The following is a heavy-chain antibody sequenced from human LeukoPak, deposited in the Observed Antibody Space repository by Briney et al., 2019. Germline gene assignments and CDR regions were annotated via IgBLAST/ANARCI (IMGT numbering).Heavy chain of an antibody. J-gene: IGHJ6*02. CDR3: ARGDGPTSNYYGSGSSTLYYYYGMDV. V-gene: IGHV1-18*01. CDR2: ISAYNGNT. D-gene: IGHD3-10*01. Sequence: EASVKVSCKASVYTFTSYGISWVRQAPGQGLEWMGWISAYNGNTNYAQKLQGRVTMTTDTSTSTAYMELRSLRSDDTAVYYCARGDGPTSNYYGSGSSTLYYYYGMDVWGQGTTVTASS. CDR1: VYTFTSYG.